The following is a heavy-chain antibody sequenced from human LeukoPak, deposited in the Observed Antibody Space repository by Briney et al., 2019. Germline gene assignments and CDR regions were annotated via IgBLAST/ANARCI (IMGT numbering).Heavy chain of an antibody. J-gene: IGHJ6*02. Sequence: ASVKVSYKASGGTFSSYAISWVRHAPGQGLEWMGRIIPILGIANYPQKFQGRVTITADKSTSTASMELSSLRAEDTAVYYCARGGDQYYGMDVWGQGTTVTVSS. CDR1: GGTFSSYA. D-gene: IGHD2-21*02. CDR3: ARGGDQYYGMDV. V-gene: IGHV1-69*04. CDR2: IIPILGIA.